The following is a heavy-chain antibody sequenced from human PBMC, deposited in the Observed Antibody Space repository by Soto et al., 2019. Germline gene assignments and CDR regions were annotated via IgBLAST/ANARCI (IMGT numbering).Heavy chain of an antibody. CDR3: GRGYSFYGAGSPPLDY. Sequence: QVQLVQSGAEMKKPGASVIVSCETSGYMFFNYGLTWVRQAPGQGLEWMGWISANSGNTNYAQKFQGRITMNTDTSTSTAYMELRSLSSDDTAVYYCGRGYSFYGAGSPPLDYWGQGTQVTVSS. CDR2: ISANSGNT. V-gene: IGHV1-18*01. CDR1: GYMFFNYG. J-gene: IGHJ4*02. D-gene: IGHD3-10*01.